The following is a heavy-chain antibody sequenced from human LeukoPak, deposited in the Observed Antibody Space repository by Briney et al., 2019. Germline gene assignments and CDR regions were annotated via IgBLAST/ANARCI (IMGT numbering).Heavy chain of an antibody. D-gene: IGHD3-22*01. CDR1: GGSVSSGTYY. J-gene: IGHJ4*02. Sequence: SETLSLTCTVSGGSVSSGTYYWSWIRQPPGRGLEWIGYIYYSENTNYNPSLKSRVTISVDTSKNQLSLKLSSVTAADTAVYYCARDRYHYDSSGYYFDHWGQGTLVTVSS. CDR2: IYYSENT. CDR3: ARDRYHYDSSGYYFDH. V-gene: IGHV4-61*01.